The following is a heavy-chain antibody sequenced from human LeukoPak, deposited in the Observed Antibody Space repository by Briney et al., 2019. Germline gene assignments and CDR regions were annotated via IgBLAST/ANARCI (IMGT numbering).Heavy chain of an antibody. J-gene: IGHJ4*02. CDR1: GGSISSSSYY. V-gene: IGHV4-39*01. CDR2: IYYSGST. Sequence: SETLSLTCTVSGGSISSSSYYWGWIRQPPGKGLEWIGSIYYSGSTYYNPSLKSRVAISVDTSKNQFSLKLGSVTAADTAVYYCARHSYDSSGYFGYWGQGTLVTVSS. D-gene: IGHD3-22*01. CDR3: ARHSYDSSGYFGY.